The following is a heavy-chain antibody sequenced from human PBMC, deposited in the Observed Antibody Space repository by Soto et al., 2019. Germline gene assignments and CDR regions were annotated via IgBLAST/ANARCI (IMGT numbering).Heavy chain of an antibody. D-gene: IGHD7-27*01. V-gene: IGHV3-23*01. J-gene: IGHJ6*03. CDR3: AKGTSNPYYYYMDV. CDR2: ISGSGGST. Sequence: GGSLRLSCAASGFTFSRYAMSWVRRAPGKGLEWVSAISGSGGSTYYADSVKGRFTISRDNSKNTLYLQMNSLRAEDTAVYYCAKGTSNPYYYYMDVWGKGTTVTVSS. CDR1: GFTFSRYA.